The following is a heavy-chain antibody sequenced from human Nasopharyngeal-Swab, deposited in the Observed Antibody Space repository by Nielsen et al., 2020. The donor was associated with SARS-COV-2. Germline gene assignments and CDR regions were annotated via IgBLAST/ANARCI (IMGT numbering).Heavy chain of an antibody. CDR3: ARGDSSSSTGVDY. CDR2: ISHDGSNK. D-gene: IGHD6-6*01. V-gene: IGHV3-30-3*01. Sequence: VRQAPGKGLEWVAVISHDGSNKYYADSVKGRFTISRDNSKNTLYLQMNSLRAEDTAVYYCARGDSSSSTGVDYWGQGTLVTVSS. J-gene: IGHJ4*02.